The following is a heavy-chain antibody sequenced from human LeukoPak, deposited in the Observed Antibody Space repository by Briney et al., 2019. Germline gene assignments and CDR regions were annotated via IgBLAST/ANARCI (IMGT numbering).Heavy chain of an antibody. Sequence: GGSLRLSCAASGFTFSLYSMTWVRQAPGKGLEWVANIAPDGSTQNYVDSLEGRFTISRDNPKNSLYLQMHSLRAEDAAVYYCVRFIGGAIDHWGQGTLVTVSS. J-gene: IGHJ4*02. V-gene: IGHV3-7*01. D-gene: IGHD1-26*01. CDR2: IAPDGSTQ. CDR1: GFTFSLYS. CDR3: VRFIGGAIDH.